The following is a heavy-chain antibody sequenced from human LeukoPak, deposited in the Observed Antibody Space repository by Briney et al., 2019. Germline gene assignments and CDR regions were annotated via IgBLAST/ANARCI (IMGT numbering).Heavy chain of an antibody. V-gene: IGHV1-18*01. CDR2: INAYNGKT. CDR1: GYTFTRFA. J-gene: IGHJ4*02. D-gene: IGHD1-1*01. Sequence: ASVKVSCKVSGYTFTRFAFNWVRQAPGHGLEWMGRINAYNGKTEYSEKLQGRLTMTTETSSSTLYLELRSLGSDDTAVYFCARDTPQHLKRFDDWGQGTLVTVSS. CDR3: ARDTPQHLKRFDD.